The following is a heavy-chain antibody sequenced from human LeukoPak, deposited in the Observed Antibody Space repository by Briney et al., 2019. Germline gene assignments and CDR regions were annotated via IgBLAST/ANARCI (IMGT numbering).Heavy chain of an antibody. CDR3: ARPGHGNYGPVGY. D-gene: IGHD3-22*01. V-gene: IGHV3-48*03. CDR1: GFTFGSYE. J-gene: IGHJ4*02. Sequence: GGSLRLSCAASGFTFGSYEMHWVRQAPGKGPEWISYISSSGITTYYADSVKGRFTISRDNAKDSLYLQMNSLRAEDTAVYYCARPGHGNYGPVGYWGQGTLVTVSS. CDR2: ISSSGITT.